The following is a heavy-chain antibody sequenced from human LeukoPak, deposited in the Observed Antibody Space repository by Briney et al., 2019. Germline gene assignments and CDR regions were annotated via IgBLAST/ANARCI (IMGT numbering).Heavy chain of an antibody. Sequence: GGSLRLSCAASGFTVSSNYMSWVRQAPGKGLEWVSVIYSGGSTYYADSVKGRFTISRDNSKNTLYLQMNSLRAEDTAVYYCAKDRGDSGRLRYFDWLLSGGFDYWGQGTLVTVSS. CDR1: GFTVSSNY. CDR2: IYSGGST. V-gene: IGHV3-66*01. D-gene: IGHD3-9*01. J-gene: IGHJ4*02. CDR3: AKDRGDSGRLRYFDWLLSGGFDY.